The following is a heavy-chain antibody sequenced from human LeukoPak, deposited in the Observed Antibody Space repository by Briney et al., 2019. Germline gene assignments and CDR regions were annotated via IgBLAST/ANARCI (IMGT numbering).Heavy chain of an antibody. CDR1: GFTFRSYS. D-gene: IGHD1-26*01. Sequence: PGGSLRLSCAASGFTFRSYSMNWVRQAPGKGLEWVSSISSSSSYIYYADSVKGRFTISRDNSKNSLYLQMKSLRAEDTALYYCARRGYHDYSGFDYWGQGTLVTVSS. CDR3: ARRGYHDYSGFDY. V-gene: IGHV3-21*01. J-gene: IGHJ4*02. CDR2: ISSSSSYI.